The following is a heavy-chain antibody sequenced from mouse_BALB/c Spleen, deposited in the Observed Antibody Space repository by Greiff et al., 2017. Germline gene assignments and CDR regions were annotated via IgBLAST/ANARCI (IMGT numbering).Heavy chain of an antibody. D-gene: IGHD4-1*01. CDR2: IYPGDGDT. Sequence: QVQLQQPGAELVKPGASVKLSCKASGYAFSSYWMNWVKQRPGQGLEWIGQIYPGDGDTNYNGKFKGKATMTADKSSSTAYMQLSSLTSEDSAVYYCARELGRGMDYWGQGTSVTVSS. CDR1: GYAFSSYW. J-gene: IGHJ4*01. CDR3: ARELGRGMDY. V-gene: IGHV1-80*01.